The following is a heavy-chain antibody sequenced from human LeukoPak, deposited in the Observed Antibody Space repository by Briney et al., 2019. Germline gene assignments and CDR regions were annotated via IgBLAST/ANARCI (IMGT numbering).Heavy chain of an antibody. CDR2: FTGRHYGGTT. CDR1: GLTFGDYA. D-gene: IGHD4-17*01. V-gene: IGHV3-49*04. CDR3: HRWTTVTTFDN. J-gene: IGHJ4*02. Sequence: PGGSLRLSCTASGLTFGDYAVTWVRQGPGKGLEWVASFTGRHYGGTTEYAASVRGRFTISIDDSKTIAYLHMNRLTIEDTATYYCHRWTTVTTFDNWGQGTLVIVPT.